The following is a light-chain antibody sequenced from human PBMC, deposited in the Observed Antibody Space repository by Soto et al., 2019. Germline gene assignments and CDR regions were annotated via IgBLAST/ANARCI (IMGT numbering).Light chain of an antibody. CDR1: QSVSSNY. CDR3: QQYGSSSWT. Sequence: EIVMTQSPATLSLSPGERATLSCRASQSVSSNYLAWYQQKPGQAPRLLIYGASSRATGIPDRFSGSGSGTDFTLTISRLEPEDFAVYYCQQYGSSSWTFGQGNKVDIK. CDR2: GAS. V-gene: IGKV3-20*01. J-gene: IGKJ1*01.